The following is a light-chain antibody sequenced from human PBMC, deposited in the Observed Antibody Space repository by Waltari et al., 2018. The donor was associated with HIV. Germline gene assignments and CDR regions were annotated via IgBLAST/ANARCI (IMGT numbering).Light chain of an antibody. V-gene: IGLV2-14*01. CDR1: SSDVGGYNY. Sequence: QSALTQPVSVSGSPGQSITISCTGTSSDVGGYNYVSWYQQYPGKPPKLMIYDVTDRPSGVSNRFSGSKSGNTASLTISGLQAEDEADYYCTSYTSNTAWVFGGGTKVTVL. J-gene: IGLJ3*02. CDR3: TSYTSNTAWV. CDR2: DVT.